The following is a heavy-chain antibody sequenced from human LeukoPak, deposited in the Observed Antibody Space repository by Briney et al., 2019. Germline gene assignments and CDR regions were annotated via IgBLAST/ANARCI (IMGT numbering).Heavy chain of an antibody. D-gene: IGHD6-19*01. CDR2: ISSSSSYI. CDR3: ARVRVSYSSGCPGVY. V-gene: IGHV3-21*01. CDR1: GFTFSSYS. J-gene: IGHJ4*02. Sequence: GGSLRLSCAASGFTFSSYSMNWVRQAPGKGLEWVSSISSSSSYIYYADSVKGRFTISRDNAKNSLYLQMNSLRAEDTAVYYCARVRVSYSSGCPGVYWGQGTLVTVSS.